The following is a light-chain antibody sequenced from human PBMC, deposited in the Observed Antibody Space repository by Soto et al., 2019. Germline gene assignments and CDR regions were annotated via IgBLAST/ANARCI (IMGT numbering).Light chain of an antibody. Sequence: EIVMTQSPATLSVSPGERATLSCRASQSVSSNLAWYQQKPGQAPRLLIYGASTMATCIPARFSGSGSGTEFTLTISSLQSEDFAVYYCQQYNNWPPRVTFGQGTRLEIK. CDR3: QQYNNWPPRVT. V-gene: IGKV3-15*01. CDR2: GAS. J-gene: IGKJ5*01. CDR1: QSVSSN.